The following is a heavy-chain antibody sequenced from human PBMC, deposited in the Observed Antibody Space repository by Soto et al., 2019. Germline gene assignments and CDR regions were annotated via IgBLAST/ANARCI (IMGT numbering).Heavy chain of an antibody. Sequence: SETLSLTCTVSGGSISSYYWSWIRQPPGKGLEWIGYIYYSGSTNYNPSLKSRVTISVDTSKNQFSLKLSSVTAADTAVYYCAPHKYGDFVYTWGYGTLVTVFS. CDR3: APHKYGDFVYT. D-gene: IGHD2-21*02. V-gene: IGHV4-59*01. CDR1: GGSISSYY. J-gene: IGHJ5*01. CDR2: IYYSGST.